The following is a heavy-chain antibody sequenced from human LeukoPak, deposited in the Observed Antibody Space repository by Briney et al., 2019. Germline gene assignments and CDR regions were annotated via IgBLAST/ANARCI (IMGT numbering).Heavy chain of an antibody. J-gene: IGHJ4*02. D-gene: IGHD3-9*01. CDR2: ISYDGSNK. CDR1: GFTFSSYG. CDR3: AKSPSFDGRLVDY. V-gene: IGHV3-30*18. Sequence: PGGSLRLSCAASGFTFSSYGMHWVRQAPGKGLEWVAVISYDGSNKYYADSVKGRFTISRDNSKNTLYLQMNSLRAEDTAVYYCAKSPSFDGRLVDYWGQGTLVTVSS.